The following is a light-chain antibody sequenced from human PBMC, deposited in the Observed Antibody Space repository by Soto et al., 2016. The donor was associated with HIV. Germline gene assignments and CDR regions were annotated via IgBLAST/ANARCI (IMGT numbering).Light chain of an antibody. J-gene: IGLJ2*01. V-gene: IGLV3-1*01. CDR3: QAWDSSTVL. Sequence: SYELTQPPSVSVSPGQTASITCSGNKLGDKYACWYQQKPGQSPVLVMYQDIKRPSGIPERFSGSNSGNTATLTISGTQAMDEADYYCQAWDSSTVLFGGGTKLTVL. CDR2: QDI. CDR1: KLGDKY.